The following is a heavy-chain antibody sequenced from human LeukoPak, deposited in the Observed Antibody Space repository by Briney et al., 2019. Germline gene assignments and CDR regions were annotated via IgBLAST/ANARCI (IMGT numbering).Heavy chain of an antibody. J-gene: IGHJ5*02. CDR2: ISAYNGNT. CDR3: ARTKSRDTARNNWFDP. CDR1: GYTFTSYG. V-gene: IGHV1-18*01. Sequence: GASVKVSCKASGYTFTSYGISWVRQAPGQGLEWMGWISAYNGNTNYAQKLQGRVTMTTDTSTSTAYMELRSLRSDDTAVYYCARTKSRDTARNNWFDPWGQGTLVTVSS. D-gene: IGHD5-18*01.